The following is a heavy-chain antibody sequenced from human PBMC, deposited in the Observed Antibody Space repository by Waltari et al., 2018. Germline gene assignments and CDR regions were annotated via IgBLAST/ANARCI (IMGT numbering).Heavy chain of an antibody. CDR3: ARSNGGLLDD. CDR2: FHHSGTT. V-gene: IGHV4-4*02. CDR1: GASIGGSNW. Sequence: QMQLQASGSGLVRHSETLCLTCTIFGASIGGSNWWPWVRQAPGKGLEWFVEFHHSGTTYSNPSLKSRLYLSVEESKNQIYLKLTSVTAADTCTYYCARSNGGLLDDWGQGTLVTVSS. D-gene: IGHD2-8*01. J-gene: IGHJ4*02.